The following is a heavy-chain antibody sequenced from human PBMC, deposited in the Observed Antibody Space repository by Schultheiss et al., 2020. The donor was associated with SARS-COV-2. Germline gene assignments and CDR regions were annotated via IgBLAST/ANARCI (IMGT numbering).Heavy chain of an antibody. CDR3: ARAPASLGYCSSTSCYDMDV. D-gene: IGHD2-2*01. J-gene: IGHJ6*03. CDR1: GYTFTSYD. Sequence: ASVKVSCKASGYTFTSYDINWVRQATGQGLEWMGWISAYNGNTNYAQKLQGRVTMTRNTSISTAYMELRSLRSDDTAVYYCARAPASLGYCSSTSCYDMDVWGKGTTVTVSS. V-gene: IGHV1-8*01. CDR2: ISAYNGNT.